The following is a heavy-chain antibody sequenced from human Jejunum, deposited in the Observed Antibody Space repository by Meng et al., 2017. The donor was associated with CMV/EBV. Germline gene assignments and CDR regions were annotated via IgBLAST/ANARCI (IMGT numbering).Heavy chain of an antibody. J-gene: IGHJ4*02. Sequence: LSCPVSGGSLSGYYWHWIRQPPGRGLEWIGYVSYSGYTSYNPSLKSRVTISGDTSKNQFFLQLTSVTAADTAVYYCAREYSSSDYWGQGKLVTVSS. CDR2: VSYSGYT. CDR1: GGSLSGYY. V-gene: IGHV4-59*01. CDR3: AREYSSSDY. D-gene: IGHD5-18*01.